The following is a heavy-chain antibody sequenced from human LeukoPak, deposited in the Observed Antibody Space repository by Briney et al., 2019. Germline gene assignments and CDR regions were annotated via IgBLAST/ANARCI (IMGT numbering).Heavy chain of an antibody. CDR1: GGSISSYY. J-gene: IGHJ4*02. CDR3: ARVNYDILTGYYYIDY. V-gene: IGHV4-59*01. CDR2: IYYSGST. D-gene: IGHD3-9*01. Sequence: SETLSLTCTVSGGSISSYYWSWIRQPPGKGLEWIGYIYYSGSTNYNPSLKSRVTISVDTSKNQFSLKLSSVTAADTAVYYCARVNYDILTGYYYIDYWGQETLVTVSS.